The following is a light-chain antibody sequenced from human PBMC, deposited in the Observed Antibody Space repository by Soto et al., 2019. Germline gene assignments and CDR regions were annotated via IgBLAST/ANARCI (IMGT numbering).Light chain of an antibody. J-gene: IGKJ1*01. CDR2: AAS. CDR3: QHYNSYSGT. Sequence: ITPSPSSVSXSVEDRXTIXCXASQGVTTWLAWYQQKPGIAPKLLIYAASTLQSGVPSRFSRRRSGTEFTLTISSLQPDDFAPYYCQHYNSYSGTFIQRTKV. V-gene: IGKV1D-16*01. CDR1: QGVTTW.